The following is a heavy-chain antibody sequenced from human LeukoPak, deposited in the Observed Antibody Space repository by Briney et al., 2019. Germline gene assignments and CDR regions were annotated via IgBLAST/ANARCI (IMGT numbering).Heavy chain of an antibody. CDR2: IIPILGIA. CDR3: ACGQTYYFDSSGYPPPDY. CDR1: GGTFNNYA. J-gene: IGHJ4*02. Sequence: SVKVSCKASGGTFNNYAFSWVRQAPGQGLEWMGRIIPILGIANYAQKFQGRVTITADRSTSTAYMELNSLKSEDTAVYYCACGQTYYFDSSGYPPPDYWGQGTLVTVSS. D-gene: IGHD3-22*01. V-gene: IGHV1-69*04.